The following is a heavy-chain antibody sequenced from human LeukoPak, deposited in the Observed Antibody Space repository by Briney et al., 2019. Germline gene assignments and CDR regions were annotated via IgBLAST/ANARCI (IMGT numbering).Heavy chain of an antibody. CDR3: ARDQEGFDY. J-gene: IGHJ4*02. CDR2: IYPRDGST. V-gene: IGHV1-46*01. CDR1: GYTFTSNY. Sequence: ASVKVSCKASGYTFTSNYIHWVRQARGQGLEWMGMIYPRDGSTSYAQKFQGRVTVTRDTSTSTVHMELSGLRSEDTAVYYCARDQEGFDYWGQGTLVTVSS.